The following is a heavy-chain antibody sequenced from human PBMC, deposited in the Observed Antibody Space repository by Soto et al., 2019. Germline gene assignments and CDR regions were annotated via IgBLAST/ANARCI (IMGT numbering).Heavy chain of an antibody. CDR2: ISGSGGRT. Sequence: GGSLRLSCAASGFTFSSYAMSWVRQAPGKGLEWVSGISGSGGRTYYADSVKGRFTISRDNSKNTLYLQMNSLRAEDTAVYYCAKDRYGSGSYSPVFDYRGQGTLVTVSS. V-gene: IGHV3-23*01. D-gene: IGHD3-10*01. CDR3: AKDRYGSGSYSPVFDY. CDR1: GFTFSSYA. J-gene: IGHJ4*02.